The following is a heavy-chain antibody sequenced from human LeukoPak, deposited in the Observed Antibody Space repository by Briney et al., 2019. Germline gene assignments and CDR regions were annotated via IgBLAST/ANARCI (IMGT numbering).Heavy chain of an antibody. D-gene: IGHD6-13*01. J-gene: IGHJ4*02. Sequence: PGRSLRLSCAASGFTFSSYGMHWVRQAPGKGLEWVAVIWYDRSNKYYADSVKGRFTISRDNSKNTLYLQMNSLRAEDTAVYYCARDRRIAAAGTDPFDYWGQGTLVTVSS. CDR3: ARDRRIAAAGTDPFDY. CDR1: GFTFSSYG. V-gene: IGHV3-33*01. CDR2: IWYDRSNK.